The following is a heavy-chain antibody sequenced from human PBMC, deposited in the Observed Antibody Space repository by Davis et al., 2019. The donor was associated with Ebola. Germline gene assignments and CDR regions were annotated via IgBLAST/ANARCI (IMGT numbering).Heavy chain of an antibody. J-gene: IGHJ5*02. D-gene: IGHD2-15*01. CDR1: GGSISSGGYY. Sequence: MPSETLSLTCTVSGGSISSGGYYWGWIRQPPGKGLEWIGSIYYSGSTYYTPSLKSRVTISVDTSKNQFSLKLSSVTAADTAVYYCARETKWEYCSGGSCSTANWFDPWGQGTLVTVSS. CDR2: IYYSGST. V-gene: IGHV4-39*01. CDR3: ARETKWEYCSGGSCSTANWFDP.